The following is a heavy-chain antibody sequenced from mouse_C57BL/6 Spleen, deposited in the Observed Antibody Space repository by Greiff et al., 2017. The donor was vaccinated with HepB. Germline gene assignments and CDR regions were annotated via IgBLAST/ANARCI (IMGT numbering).Heavy chain of an antibody. CDR2: INPNNGGT. Sequence: VQLQQSGPELVKPGASVKISCKASGYTFTDYYMNWVKQSHGKSLEWIGDINPNNGGTSYNQKLKGKATLTVDKSSSTAYMELRSLTSEDSAVYYCAVVATPYAMDYWGQGTSVTVSS. CDR1: GYTFTDYY. D-gene: IGHD1-1*01. V-gene: IGHV1-26*01. J-gene: IGHJ4*01. CDR3: AVVATPYAMDY.